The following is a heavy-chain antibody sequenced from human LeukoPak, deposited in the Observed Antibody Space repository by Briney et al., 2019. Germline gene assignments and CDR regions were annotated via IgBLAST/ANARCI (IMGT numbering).Heavy chain of an antibody. CDR2: INPDGRDK. V-gene: IGHV3-7*01. CDR3: AKLKGQATRYDY. J-gene: IGHJ4*02. Sequence: GSLRLSCAASGFNFGNHWMKWVRQAPGGGLEWVASINPDGRDKYYVDSVRGRFTISRDNDKNLLYLQMDSLGAEDAAVYHCAKLKGQATRYDYWGQGILVTVSS. D-gene: IGHD6-6*01. CDR1: GFNFGNHW.